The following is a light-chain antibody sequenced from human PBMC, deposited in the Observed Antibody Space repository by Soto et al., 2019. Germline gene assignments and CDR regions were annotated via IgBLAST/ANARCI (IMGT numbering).Light chain of an antibody. V-gene: IGKV1-5*01. CDR3: QQLRMYPST. Sequence: DIQRSKSPSTLAACVGDRVTIACRASQSISSWLAWYQQKKGKAPKLLIYDASSLESGVPSRFSGSGYGTDVDLTITSLQPEDFATYYCQQLRMYPSTFGGGTKVDIK. J-gene: IGKJ4*01. CDR1: QSISSW. CDR2: DAS.